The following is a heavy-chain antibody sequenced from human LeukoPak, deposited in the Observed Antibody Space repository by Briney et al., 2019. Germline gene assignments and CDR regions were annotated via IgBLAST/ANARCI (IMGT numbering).Heavy chain of an antibody. Sequence: GGSLRLFCAASGFTFSRYAMSWVRKATGKGLEWVSAISGSGGSTYYADSVKGRFTISRDNSKNTLYLQMNSLRAEDTAVYYCAKDAATVTTHYFDYWGQGTLVTVSS. CDR3: AKDAATVTTHYFDY. CDR2: ISGSGGST. CDR1: GFTFSRYA. V-gene: IGHV3-23*01. D-gene: IGHD4-17*01. J-gene: IGHJ4*02.